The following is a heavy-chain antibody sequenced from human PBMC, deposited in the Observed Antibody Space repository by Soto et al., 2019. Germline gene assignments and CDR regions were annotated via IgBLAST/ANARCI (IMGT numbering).Heavy chain of an antibody. CDR3: ARDLRQYYYDSSGYYPPGY. CDR1: GYTFTSYG. V-gene: IGHV1-18*04. J-gene: IGHJ4*02. Sequence: QVQLVQSGAEVKKPGASVKVSCKASGYTFTSYGISWVRQAPGQGLEWMGWISAYNGNTNYAQKLQGKVTMTKDTATSTAYMELRSLRSDDTAVYYCARDLRQYYYDSSGYYPPGYWGQGTLVTVSS. D-gene: IGHD3-22*01. CDR2: ISAYNGNT.